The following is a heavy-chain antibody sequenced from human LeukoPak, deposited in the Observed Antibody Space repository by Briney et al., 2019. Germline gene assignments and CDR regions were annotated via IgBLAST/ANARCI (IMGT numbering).Heavy chain of an antibody. J-gene: IGHJ4*02. CDR2: ISGSGGST. CDR1: GFTFNTYT. D-gene: IGHD1-26*01. CDR3: AKDVSMVVGASSN. V-gene: IGHV3-23*01. Sequence: GGSLRLSCAASGFTFNTYTMNWVRQAPGKGLEWVSAISGSGGSTYYADSVKGRFTISRDNSRNMLYLQMNSLRVEDTAVYYCAKDVSMVVGASSNWGQGTLVTVSS.